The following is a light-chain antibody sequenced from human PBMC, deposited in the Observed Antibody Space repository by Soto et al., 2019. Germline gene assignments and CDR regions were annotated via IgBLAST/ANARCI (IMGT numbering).Light chain of an antibody. Sequence: EIMMTQSPATLSVTPGEGATLSCRASQSVGSNLAWYQQKPGQAPRLLIYGASTRATGIPARFSGGGSGTEFTLTISSLQSEDFGLYYCQQYNNWPPITFGQGTRLEIK. J-gene: IGKJ5*01. CDR1: QSVGSN. CDR3: QQYNNWPPIT. CDR2: GAS. V-gene: IGKV3D-15*01.